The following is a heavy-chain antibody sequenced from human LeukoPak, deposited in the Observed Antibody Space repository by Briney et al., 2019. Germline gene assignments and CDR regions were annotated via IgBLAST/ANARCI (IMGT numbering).Heavy chain of an antibody. CDR2: IKQDGSEK. Sequence: PGGSLRLSCAASGFTFSSYWMSWVRQAPGKGLEWVASIKQDGSEKYYVDSVKGRFTISRDNAKNSLYLQMNSLRAEDTAVYYCATYYGSGSLYYYYYYYMDVWGKGTTVTVSS. CDR3: ATYYGSGSLYYYYYYYMDV. CDR1: GFTFSSYW. D-gene: IGHD3-10*01. V-gene: IGHV3-7*01. J-gene: IGHJ6*03.